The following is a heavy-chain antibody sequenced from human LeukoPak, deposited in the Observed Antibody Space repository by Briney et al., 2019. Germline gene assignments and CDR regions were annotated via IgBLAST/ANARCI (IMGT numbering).Heavy chain of an antibody. CDR3: ASTRSGLLSDY. CDR2: ISAYNGNT. V-gene: IGHV1-18*01. J-gene: IGHJ4*02. D-gene: IGHD6-19*01. Sequence: ASVKVSCKASGYIFTSYGISWVRQAPGQWLEWMGWISAYNGNTNYAQKLQGRVTMTTDTSTSTAYMELRSLRSDDTAVYYCASTRSGLLSDYWGQGTLVTVSS. CDR1: GYIFTSYG.